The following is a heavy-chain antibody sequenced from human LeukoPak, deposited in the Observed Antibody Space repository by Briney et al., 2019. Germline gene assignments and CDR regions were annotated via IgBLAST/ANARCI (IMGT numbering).Heavy chain of an antibody. CDR1: GGSISTHY. CDR3: ARDSGTTGEVKFDP. CDR2: IYTSGST. J-gene: IGHJ5*02. Sequence: SETLSLTCTVSGGSISTHYCNWVRQPAGKGLEWIGRIYTSGSTNYNPSLKSRVTMSVDTSRNQFSLKLSSVTAADTAVYYCARDSGTTGEVKFDPWGQGTLVTVSS. V-gene: IGHV4-4*07. D-gene: IGHD3-10*01.